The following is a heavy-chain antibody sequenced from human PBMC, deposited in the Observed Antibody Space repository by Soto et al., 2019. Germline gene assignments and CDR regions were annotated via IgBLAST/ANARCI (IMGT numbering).Heavy chain of an antibody. J-gene: IGHJ6*02. D-gene: IGHD4-17*01. CDR3: ARDMAYGGNSRGGYYYYYYGMDV. CDR1: GYTFTGYY. CDR2: INPNSGGT. Sequence: ASVKASCKASGYTFTGYYMHWVRQAPGQGLEWMGWINPNSGGTNYAQKFQGWVTMTRDTSISTAYMELSRLRSDDTAVYYCARDMAYGGNSRGGYYYYYYGMDVWGQGTTVTVSS. V-gene: IGHV1-2*04.